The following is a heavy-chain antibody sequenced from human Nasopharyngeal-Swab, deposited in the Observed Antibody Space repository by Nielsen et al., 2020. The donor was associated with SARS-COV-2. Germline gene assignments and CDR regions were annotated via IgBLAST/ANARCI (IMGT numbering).Heavy chain of an antibody. D-gene: IGHD3-16*01. CDR1: GYTLTELS. V-gene: IGHV1-24*01. Sequence: ASVKVSCKVSGYTLTELSMHWVRQAPGKGLEGMGGFDPEDGETIYAQKFQGRVTMTEDTSTDTAYMELSSLRSEDTAVYYCATGSVALGYYYYYMDVWGKGTTVTVSS. CDR2: FDPEDGET. CDR3: ATGSVALGYYYYYMDV. J-gene: IGHJ6*03.